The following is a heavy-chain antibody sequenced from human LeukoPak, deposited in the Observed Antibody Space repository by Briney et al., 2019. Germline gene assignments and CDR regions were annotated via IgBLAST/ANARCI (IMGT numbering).Heavy chain of an antibody. J-gene: IGHJ4*02. V-gene: IGHV3-21*06. CDR3: ARDERVGFYIY. Sequence: GGSLRLSCAASGFTFSSYSMNWVRQAPGKGLEWVSSISSSSSYIYYADSVKGRFTISRDNTKNLVFLQMGSLKAEDSAVYYCARDERVGFYIYWGQGILVTVSS. CDR1: GFTFSSYS. CDR2: ISSSSSYI. D-gene: IGHD2/OR15-2a*01.